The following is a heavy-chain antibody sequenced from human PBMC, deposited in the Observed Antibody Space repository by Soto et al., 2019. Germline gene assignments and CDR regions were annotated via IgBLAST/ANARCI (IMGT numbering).Heavy chain of an antibody. CDR3: ARQGMAARKYFHKYLDV. CDR2: ISYDGSST. D-gene: IGHD6-6*01. V-gene: IGHV3-30-3*01. CDR1: GFTFRDYA. J-gene: IGHJ6*02. Sequence: QVHLEESGGGVVQPGRSLRLSCAASGFTFRDYAFHWVRQAPGKGLEWVTLISYDGSSTLFADSVKGRFTISRDNSHKTLYLQMHSLRAEDTAVYYCARQGMAARKYFHKYLDVWGQGTTVIVSS.